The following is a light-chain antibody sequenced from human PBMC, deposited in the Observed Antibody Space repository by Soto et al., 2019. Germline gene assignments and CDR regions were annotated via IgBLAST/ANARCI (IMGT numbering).Light chain of an antibody. CDR2: GAS. CDR1: QTVYNDY. CDR3: QQYGSSQWT. Sequence: IVLTQSPGTLSLSPGERATLSCRASQTVYNDYLAWYQQKPGQPPRLLISGASKRATGIPDRFSGSGSGTDFSLTISRLGPEDSAEYYCQQYGSSQWTFGQGTKVEIK. J-gene: IGKJ1*01. V-gene: IGKV3-20*01.